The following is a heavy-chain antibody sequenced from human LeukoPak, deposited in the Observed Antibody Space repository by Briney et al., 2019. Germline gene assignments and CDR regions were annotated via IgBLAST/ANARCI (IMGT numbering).Heavy chain of an antibody. V-gene: IGHV3-23*01. J-gene: IGHJ4*02. CDR1: GFTFSSYA. CDR2: ISGSGGST. Sequence: GGSLRLSCAASGFTFSSYAMSWVRQAPGKGLEWVSAISGSGGSTYYADSVKGRFTISRDNSKNTLYLQMSSLRDEDTAVYYCARDPKRKWELLENYFDYWGQGTLVTVSS. D-gene: IGHD1-26*01. CDR3: ARDPKRKWELLENYFDY.